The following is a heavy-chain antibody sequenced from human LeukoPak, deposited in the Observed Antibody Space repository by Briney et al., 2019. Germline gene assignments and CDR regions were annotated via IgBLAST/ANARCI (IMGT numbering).Heavy chain of an antibody. V-gene: IGHV1-24*01. D-gene: IGHD3-22*01. J-gene: IGHJ3*02. CDR1: GYTLTELS. CDR3: ATEIGKYYYDSSGYTDAFDI. CDR2: FDPEDGET. Sequence: ASVKVSCKVSGYTLTELSMHWVRQAPGKGLEWMGGFDPEDGETIYAQKFQGRVTMTEDTSTDTAYMELSSLRSEDTAVYYCATEIGKYYYDSSGYTDAFDIWGQGTMVTVSS.